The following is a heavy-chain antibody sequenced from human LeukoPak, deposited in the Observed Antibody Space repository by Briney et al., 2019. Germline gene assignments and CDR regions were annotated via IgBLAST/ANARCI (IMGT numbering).Heavy chain of an antibody. CDR2: TYPGDSDT. J-gene: IGHJ4*02. CDR3: ARRSSGWYQDY. D-gene: IGHD6-19*01. CDR1: GYSFTSYW. Sequence: GEPLKISCKGSGYSFTSYWIGWVRQMPGKGLEWMGITYPGDSDTRYSPSFQGQVTISADKSTSTAYLQWSSLKASDTAMYYCARRSSGWYQDYWGQGTLVTVSS. V-gene: IGHV5-51*01.